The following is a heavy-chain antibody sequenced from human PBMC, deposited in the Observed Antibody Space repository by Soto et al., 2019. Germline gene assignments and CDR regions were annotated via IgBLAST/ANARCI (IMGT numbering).Heavy chain of an antibody. CDR2: IQSVGPT. V-gene: IGHV3-66*01. Sequence: EVHLVESGGGLVQPGGSLRLSCAASGFTVSSNYMSWSLQAPGRGLERVSLIQSVGPTYYAHSVKGRFTISRDTSENTLHFQMDSLRDEDTAVYYCASDDVLCDGSRCYGVPLDAWGKGTTVTVSS. D-gene: IGHD2-15*01. CDR1: GFTVSSNY. CDR3: ASDDVLCDGSRCYGVPLDA. J-gene: IGHJ6*04.